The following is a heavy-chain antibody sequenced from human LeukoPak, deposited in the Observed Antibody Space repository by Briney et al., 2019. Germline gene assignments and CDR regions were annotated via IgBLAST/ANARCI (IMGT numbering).Heavy chain of an antibody. CDR2: IYYSGST. J-gene: IGHJ5*02. D-gene: IGHD6-13*01. CDR1: GGSISSYY. CDR3: ARAGGDGYSSSWYRFRWFDP. V-gene: IGHV4-59*01. Sequence: LETLSLTCTVSGGSISSYYWSWIRQPPGKGLEWIGYIYYSGSTNYNPSLKSRVTISVDTSKNQFSLKLSSVTAADTAVYYCARAGGDGYSSSWYRFRWFDPWGQGTLVTVSS.